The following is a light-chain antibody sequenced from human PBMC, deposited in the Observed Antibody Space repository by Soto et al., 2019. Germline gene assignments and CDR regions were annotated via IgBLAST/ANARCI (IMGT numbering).Light chain of an antibody. V-gene: IGLV2-8*01. CDR2: EVS. Sequence: QSALTQPPSASGSPGQSVTISCSGTSRDVGGYNFVSWYQQHPGKAPKLMIYEVSKRPSGVPDRLSGYKSGNTASLIVSGLQAEDEADYYCSSYAGSNTFVVFGGGTKLTVL. J-gene: IGLJ2*01. CDR1: SRDVGGYNF. CDR3: SSYAGSNTFVV.